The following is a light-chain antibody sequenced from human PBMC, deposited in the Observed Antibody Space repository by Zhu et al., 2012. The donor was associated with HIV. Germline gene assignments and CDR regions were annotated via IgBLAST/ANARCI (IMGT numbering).Light chain of an antibody. CDR2: GAS. V-gene: IGKV3-20*01. Sequence: EIVLTQSPGTLSLSPGERATLSCRASQTVSRNYLAWYQQKPGQTPRLLIYGASSRATGIPDRFSGSGSGTDFTLTISRLEPEDFAVYYCQQYGSSPHTFGGGTKVEIK. CDR1: QTVSRNY. CDR3: QQYGSSPHT. J-gene: IGKJ4*01.